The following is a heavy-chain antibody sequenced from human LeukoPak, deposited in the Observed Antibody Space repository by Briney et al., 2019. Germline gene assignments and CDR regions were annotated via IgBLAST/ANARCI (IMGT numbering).Heavy chain of an antibody. CDR1: GFTFSSYG. V-gene: IGHV3-30*18. CDR2: ISYDGSNK. J-gene: IGHJ4*02. Sequence: GRSLRLSCAASGFTFSSYGMHWVRQAPGKGLEWVAVISYDGSNKYYADSVKGRFTISRDNSKNTLYLQMNSLRAEDTAVYYCAKDLSGSPRPTPYWGQGTLVTVSS. D-gene: IGHD3-10*01. CDR3: AKDLSGSPRPTPY.